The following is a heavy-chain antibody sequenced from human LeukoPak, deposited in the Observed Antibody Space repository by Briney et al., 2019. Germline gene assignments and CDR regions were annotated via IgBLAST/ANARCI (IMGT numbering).Heavy chain of an antibody. CDR1: GGSFSGYY. Sequence: SETLSLTCTVYGGSFSGYYWTWIRQPPGKGLEWIGEIRPSGSTHYNPSLESRFIISLDTSKNHLSLRLSSVTAADTALYYCSRGLDSSKSGLAWGQGTLVTVSS. D-gene: IGHD3/OR15-3a*01. CDR2: IRPSGST. V-gene: IGHV4-34*01. J-gene: IGHJ5*02. CDR3: SRGLDSSKSGLA.